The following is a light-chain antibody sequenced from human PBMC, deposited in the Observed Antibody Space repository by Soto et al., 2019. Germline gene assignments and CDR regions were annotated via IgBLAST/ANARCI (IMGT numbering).Light chain of an antibody. V-gene: IGLV1-36*01. CDR2: YDD. J-gene: IGLJ3*02. CDR1: NVGNKP. Sequence: QSVLTQPPSASGTPGQRVTISCSGSNVGNKPVNWYQQLPGKAPKLHLYYDDMLSSGVSDRFSGSKSGTSASLAISGLQNDDEGDYYCAIWDDSVDGWVFGGGTKLTVL. CDR3: AIWDDSVDGWV.